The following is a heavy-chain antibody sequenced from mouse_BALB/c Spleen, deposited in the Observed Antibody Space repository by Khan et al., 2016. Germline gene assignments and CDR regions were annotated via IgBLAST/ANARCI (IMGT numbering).Heavy chain of an antibody. J-gene: IGHJ2*01. CDR1: FSSLPSGS. V-gene: IGHV3-8*02. CDR2: ISYSVIT. CDR3: AGYYGHFFDY. D-gene: IGHD1-1*02. Sequence: VPLHYSFPLLFPPSHTLSLPFSFPFSSLPSGSSPFILPFPFTPLSYMGYISYSVITYYNPSLKSRISITRDASKSQYYLQLNSVTTEDTATYYCAGYYGHFFDYWGQGTTLTVSS.